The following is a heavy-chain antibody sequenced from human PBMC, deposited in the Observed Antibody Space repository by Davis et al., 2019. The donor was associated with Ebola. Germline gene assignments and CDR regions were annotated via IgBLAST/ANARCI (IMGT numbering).Heavy chain of an antibody. D-gene: IGHD2-15*01. Sequence: GESLKISCAASEITFSRYEMNWVRQAPGKGLEWVSYISTSGSTIYYGDSVKGRFTISRDNSNNLLYLQMNSLRAEDTAVYYCAIPDCSGANCYSVYIKNWGQGTLVTVSS. CDR2: ISTSGSTI. V-gene: IGHV3-48*03. CDR3: AIPDCSGANCYSVYIKN. CDR1: EITFSRYE. J-gene: IGHJ4*02.